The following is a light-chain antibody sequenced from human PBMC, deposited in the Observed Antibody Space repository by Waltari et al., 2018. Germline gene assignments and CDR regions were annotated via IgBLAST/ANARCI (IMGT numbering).Light chain of an antibody. CDR1: SSDVGDYNS. J-gene: IGLJ1*01. Sequence: QSALTQPRSVSGSPGQSVTISCTGTSSDVGDYNSVSWYQHHPGKVPKLMIYDVNKPPSGLTVRFSGSKSGSTASLTISGLQVDDEADYYCCSYAGTYTYVFGTGTEVTVL. CDR2: DVN. V-gene: IGLV2-11*01. CDR3: CSYAGTYTYV.